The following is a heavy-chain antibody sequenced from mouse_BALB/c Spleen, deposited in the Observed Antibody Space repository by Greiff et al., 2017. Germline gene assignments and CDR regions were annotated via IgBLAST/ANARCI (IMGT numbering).Heavy chain of an antibody. Sequence: VQLQQSGPGLVAPSQSLSITCTVSGFSLTSYGVHWVRQPPGKGLEWLGVIWTGGSTNYNSALMSRLSISKDNSKSQVFLKMNSLQTDDTAMYYCYRDSPRGYYFDYWGQGTTLTVSS. CDR3: YRDSPRGYYFDY. D-gene: IGHD3-1*01. CDR1: GFSLTSYG. V-gene: IGHV2-9*02. CDR2: IWTGGST. J-gene: IGHJ2*01.